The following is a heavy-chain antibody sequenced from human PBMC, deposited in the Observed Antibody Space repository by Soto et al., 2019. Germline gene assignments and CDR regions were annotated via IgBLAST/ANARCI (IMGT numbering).Heavy chain of an antibody. V-gene: IGHV3-23*01. J-gene: IGHJ6*02. CDR3: VTDYYGMDV. CDR2: ISGSGGST. Sequence: GESLKISCAASGLTFSSYAMSWVRQAPGKGLEWVSAISGSGGSTNYADSVKGRFTISRDNSKNTLYLQMNSLRAEDTAIYYCVTDYYGMDVWGQGTTVTVSS. CDR1: GLTFSSYA.